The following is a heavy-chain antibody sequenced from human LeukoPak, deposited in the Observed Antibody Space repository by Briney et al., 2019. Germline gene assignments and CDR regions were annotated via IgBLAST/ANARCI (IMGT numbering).Heavy chain of an antibody. D-gene: IGHD3-22*01. V-gene: IGHV3-74*01. CDR3: ARDPTRIIMIDY. Sequence: PGGSLRLSCAASGFTFNSYWMHWVRQAPGKGLVWVAHINTDGNSISYADSVKGRFAISRDNAKNTLYLQMNSLRAADTAVYYCARDPTRIIMIDYWGQGTLVTVSS. CDR2: INTDGNSI. CDR1: GFTFNSYW. J-gene: IGHJ4*02.